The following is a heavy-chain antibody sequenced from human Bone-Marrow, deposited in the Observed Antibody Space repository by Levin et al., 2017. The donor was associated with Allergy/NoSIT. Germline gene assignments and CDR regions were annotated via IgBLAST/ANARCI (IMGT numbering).Heavy chain of an antibody. CDR1: GFTFSNFA. CDR3: AKLGIYYFDY. Sequence: GESLKISCAASGFTFSNFALSWVRQAPGKGLEWVSGISTSGGSTYYADSVKGRFTISRDNSKNTLYLQMNSLRAEDTAVYYCAKLGIYYFDYWGQGTLVTVSS. CDR2: ISTSGGST. D-gene: IGHD3-3*02. V-gene: IGHV3-23*01. J-gene: IGHJ4*02.